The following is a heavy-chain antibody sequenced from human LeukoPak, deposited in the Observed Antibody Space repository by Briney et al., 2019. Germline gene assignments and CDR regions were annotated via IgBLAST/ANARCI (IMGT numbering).Heavy chain of an antibody. CDR1: GYTFTSYY. V-gene: IGHV1-46*01. D-gene: IGHD3-10*01. J-gene: IGHJ4*02. CDR2: INPSGGST. CDR3: ASQSSGSYEFDY. Sequence: ASVKVSCKASGYTFTSYYMHWVRQASGQGLEWMGIINPSGGSTSYAQKFQGRVTMTRDTSTSTVYMELSSLRSEDTAVYYCASQSSGSYEFDYWGQGTLVTVSS.